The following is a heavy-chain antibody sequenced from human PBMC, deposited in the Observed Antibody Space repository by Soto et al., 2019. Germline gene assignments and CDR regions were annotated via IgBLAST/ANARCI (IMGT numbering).Heavy chain of an antibody. D-gene: IGHD3-16*01. CDR2: INPDGSRT. J-gene: IGHJ5*02. V-gene: IGHV3-74*01. Sequence: EVQLVESGGDLVQPGGSLRLSGAASGFTFSNYWMPWVRQAPGKGRMWVSRINPDGSRTTNADSVKGRFAISRDNAKNTVYLQMHSLRAEDAAVYYCARVKLGSYDWFDPWGQGTLVTVSS. CDR1: GFTFSNYW. CDR3: ARVKLGSYDWFDP.